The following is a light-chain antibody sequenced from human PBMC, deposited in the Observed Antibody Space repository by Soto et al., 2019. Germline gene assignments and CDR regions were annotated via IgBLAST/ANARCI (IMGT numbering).Light chain of an antibody. J-gene: IGKJ3*01. V-gene: IGKV3-20*01. CDR2: GAS. CDR3: QHYGSSPPEFT. Sequence: EIVLTQSPGTLSLSPGERATLSCRASQSVSSNYLAWYQQRPGQAPRLLIFGASYRAAGIPDRFSGSGSGTDFILTISRLEPEDFAVYYRQHYGSSPPEFTFGPGTKVDSK. CDR1: QSVSSNY.